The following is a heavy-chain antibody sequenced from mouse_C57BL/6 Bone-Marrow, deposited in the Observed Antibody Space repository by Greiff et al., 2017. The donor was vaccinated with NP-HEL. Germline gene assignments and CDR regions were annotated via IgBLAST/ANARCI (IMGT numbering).Heavy chain of an antibody. CDR2: FHPYNDDT. J-gene: IGHJ1*03. CDR1: GYTFTTYP. V-gene: IGHV1-47*01. CDR3: ARRDYGNWYFDV. Sequence: VKLQESGAELVKPGASVKMSCKASGYTFTTYPIEWMKQNHGKSLEWIGNFHPYNDDTKYNEKFKGKATLTVEKSSSTVYLELSRLTSDDSAVYYCARRDYGNWYFDVWGTGTTVTVSS. D-gene: IGHD2-1*01.